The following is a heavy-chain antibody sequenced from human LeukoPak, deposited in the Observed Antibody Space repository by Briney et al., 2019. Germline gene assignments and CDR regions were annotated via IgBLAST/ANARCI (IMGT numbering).Heavy chain of an antibody. CDR3: ARDEGYCSSTNCYLFDY. Sequence: SVKVSCKASGGTFSSYTISWVRQAPGQGLEWMGRIIPILGIANYAQKFQGRVTMTRDTSTSTVYMEVSSLRSEDTAVYYCARDEGYCSSTNCYLFDYWGQGTLVTVSS. J-gene: IGHJ4*02. CDR1: GGTFSSYT. CDR2: IIPILGIA. D-gene: IGHD2-2*01. V-gene: IGHV1-69*04.